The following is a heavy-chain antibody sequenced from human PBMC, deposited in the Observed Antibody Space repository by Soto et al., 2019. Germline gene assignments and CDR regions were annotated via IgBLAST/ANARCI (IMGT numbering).Heavy chain of an antibody. V-gene: IGHV4-34*01. J-gene: IGHJ3*02. CDR2: INHSGST. CDR3: ARFSVRGTFDAFDI. Sequence: SETLSLTCAVYGGSFSAYSWTWIRQPPGKGLEWIGEINHSGSTNYNPSLKSRVTISVDKSKNQFSLKLSSVTAADTAVYYCARFSVRGTFDAFDIWGQGTMVNVS. D-gene: IGHD3-10*01. CDR1: GGSFSAYS.